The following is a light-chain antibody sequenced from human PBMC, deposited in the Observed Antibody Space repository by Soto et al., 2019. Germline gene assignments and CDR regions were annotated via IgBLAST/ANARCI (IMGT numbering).Light chain of an antibody. CDR1: QSVSSN. V-gene: IGKV3-15*01. CDR3: QQYNNLPLT. J-gene: IGKJ4*01. Sequence: EIVMTQSPATLSVSPGERATLSCRASQSVSSNLAWYQQKPGQAPRLLIYGASTRATGIPARFSGSGSGTEFTLTISSLQSEDFAVYYCQQYNNLPLTFGGGTQVEIK. CDR2: GAS.